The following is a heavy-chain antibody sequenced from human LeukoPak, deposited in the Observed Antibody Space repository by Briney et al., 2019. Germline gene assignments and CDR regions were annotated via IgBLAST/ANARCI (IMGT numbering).Heavy chain of an antibody. CDR2: IYYSGST. CDR3: ATLWFGELGAWFDP. CDR1: GGSVSSGSYY. V-gene: IGHV4-61*01. D-gene: IGHD3-10*01. J-gene: IGHJ5*02. Sequence: SETLSLTCTVSGGSVSSGSYYWSWIRQPPGKGLEWVGYIYYSGSTNYNPSLMSRVTISVDTSKNQFSLKLSSVTAADTAVYYCATLWFGELGAWFDPWGQGTLVTVSS.